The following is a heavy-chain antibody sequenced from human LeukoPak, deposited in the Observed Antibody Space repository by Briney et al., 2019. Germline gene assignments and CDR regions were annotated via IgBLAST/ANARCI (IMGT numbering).Heavy chain of an antibody. CDR1: GGSFSGYY. CDR2: LYDSGTT. V-gene: IGHV4-34*01. D-gene: IGHD1-26*01. CDR3: ARGGSGSYYELLVY. Sequence: SETLSLTCAVYGGSFSGYYWGWIRQPPGKGLEWIGSLYDSGTTYYNPSLKSRVTISVDRSKKQFSLRLSSVTAADTALYYCARGGSGSYYELLVYWGRGTLVTVSS. J-gene: IGHJ4*02.